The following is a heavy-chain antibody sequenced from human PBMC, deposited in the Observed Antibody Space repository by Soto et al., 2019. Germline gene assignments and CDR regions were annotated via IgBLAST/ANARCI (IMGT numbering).Heavy chain of an antibody. CDR3: AHRSSWYGFNWFDP. D-gene: IGHD6-13*01. J-gene: IGHJ5*02. CDR2: IYRDDDK. V-gene: IGHV2-5*02. Sequence: SGPTLVNPTQTLTLTCTFSGFSLSTSGVGVGWIRQPPGKALEWLALIYRDDDKRYSPSLKSRLTITKDTSKTQVALTMTNMDPVDTATYYCAHRSSWYGFNWFDPWGQGTLVTVSS. CDR1: GFSLSTSGVG.